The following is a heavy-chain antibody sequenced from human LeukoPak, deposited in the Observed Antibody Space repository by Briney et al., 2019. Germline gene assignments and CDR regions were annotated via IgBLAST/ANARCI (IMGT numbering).Heavy chain of an antibody. V-gene: IGHV3-48*01. J-gene: IGHJ5*02. CDR3: ARDRGGDPNWFDP. CDR2: ISSSSSTI. D-gene: IGHD4-17*01. Sequence: GGSLRLSCAASGFTFSSYSMNWVRQAPGQGLEWVSYISSSSSTIYYADSVKGRFTISRDNAKNSLYLQMDSLRAEDTAVYYCARDRGGDPNWFDPWGQGTLVTVSS. CDR1: GFTFSSYS.